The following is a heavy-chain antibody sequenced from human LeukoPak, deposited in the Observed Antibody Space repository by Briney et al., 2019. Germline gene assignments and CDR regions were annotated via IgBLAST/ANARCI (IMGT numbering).Heavy chain of an antibody. D-gene: IGHD1-26*01. J-gene: IGHJ4*02. CDR1: GFTFSSYE. Sequence: GGSLRLSCAASGFTFSSYEMNWVRQAPGKGLEWVSYISSSGSTIYYADSVKGRFTISRDNAKNSLYLQMSSLRAEDTAVYYCARDLSGSRDYWGQGTLVTVSS. CDR2: ISSSGSTI. V-gene: IGHV3-48*03. CDR3: ARDLSGSRDY.